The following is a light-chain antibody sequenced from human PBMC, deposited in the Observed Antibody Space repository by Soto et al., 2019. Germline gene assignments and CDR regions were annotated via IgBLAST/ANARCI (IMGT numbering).Light chain of an antibody. CDR2: EVR. Sequence: QSALTQPASVSGSPGQSITISCTGTSSDVGGYNYVSWYQQHPGKAPKLMIYEVRNRHSGVSNRFSGSKSGNTASLTISGLQAEDEADYYCSSYTSSSTLVFGTGTKLTVL. V-gene: IGLV2-14*01. CDR1: SSDVGGYNY. CDR3: SSYTSSSTLV. J-gene: IGLJ1*01.